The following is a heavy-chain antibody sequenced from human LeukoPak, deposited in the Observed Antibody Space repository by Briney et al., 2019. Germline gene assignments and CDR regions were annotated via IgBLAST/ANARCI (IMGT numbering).Heavy chain of an antibody. D-gene: IGHD6-13*01. CDR3: ARLAATGYYFDY. V-gene: IGHV3-48*04. CDR2: IAVDDTK. J-gene: IGHJ4*02. CDR1: GFTFSNYP. Sequence: GGSLTLSCAASGFTFSNYPMNWVRQAPGKGLEWVSFIAVDDTKYYADSVKGRFTISRDSAKNSLFLLMNSLRAEDTAVYYCARLAATGYYFDYWGQGTLVTVSS.